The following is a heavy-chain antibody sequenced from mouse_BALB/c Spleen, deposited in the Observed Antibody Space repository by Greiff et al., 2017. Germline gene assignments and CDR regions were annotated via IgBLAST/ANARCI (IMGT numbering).Heavy chain of an antibody. D-gene: IGHD2-2*01. V-gene: IGHV5-6-5*01. CDR1: GFTFSSYA. CDR3: ARRDGYDGFAY. J-gene: IGHJ3*01. Sequence: EVKVEESGGGLVKPGGSLKLSCAASGFTFSSYAMSWVRQTPEKRLEWVASISSGGSTYYPDSVKGRFTISSDNARNILYLQMSSLRSEDTAMYYCARRDGYDGFAYWGQGTLVTVSA. CDR2: ISSGGST.